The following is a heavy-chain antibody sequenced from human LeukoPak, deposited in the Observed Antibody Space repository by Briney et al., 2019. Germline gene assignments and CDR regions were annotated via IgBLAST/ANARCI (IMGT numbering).Heavy chain of an antibody. CDR1: GFTFSTYW. V-gene: IGHV3-7*01. CDR3: TREAAAGIDY. CDR2: IKQDGSEK. D-gene: IGHD6-13*01. J-gene: IGHJ4*02. Sequence: GGSLRFSCAASGFTFSTYWMSWVRQAPGKGLEWVANIKQDGSEKYYLDSVKGRFTISRDNAKNSLYLQMNSLRAEDTAVYFCTREAAAGIDYWGQGTLVTVSS.